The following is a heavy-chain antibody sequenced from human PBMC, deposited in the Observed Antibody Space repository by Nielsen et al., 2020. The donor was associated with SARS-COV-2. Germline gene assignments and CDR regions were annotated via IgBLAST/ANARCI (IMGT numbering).Heavy chain of an antibody. D-gene: IGHD2-21*02. V-gene: IGHV3-74*01. Sequence: GESLKISCVASEFTFSKYGMNWVRQAPGKGLAWVAHINSHGSRTNYADSVQGRFTISRDNSKNTLYLQMNSLTTEDTAVYYCAKAHPVCDGDCSSIYYFYGMDVWGQGTTVTVSS. CDR3: AKAHPVCDGDCSSIYYFYGMDV. CDR2: INSHGSRT. CDR1: EFTFSKYG. J-gene: IGHJ6*02.